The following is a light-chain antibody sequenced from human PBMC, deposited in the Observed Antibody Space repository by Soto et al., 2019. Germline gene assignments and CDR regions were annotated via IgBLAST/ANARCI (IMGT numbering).Light chain of an antibody. Sequence: QSVLTQPASVSGSPGQSITISCSGTSSDVGSYNRVSWYQQHPGKAPKLMIYEGSKWPSGVSNRFSGSKSGNTASLTISGLHAEDEADYYCCSYAGSSIYVVFGGGTKLTVL. CDR1: SSDVGSYNR. J-gene: IGLJ2*01. CDR3: CSYAGSSIYVV. CDR2: EGS. V-gene: IGLV2-23*01.